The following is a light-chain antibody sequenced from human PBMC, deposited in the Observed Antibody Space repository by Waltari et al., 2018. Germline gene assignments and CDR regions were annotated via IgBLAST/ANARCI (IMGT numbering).Light chain of an antibody. CDR2: WSS. CDR3: QQHYTAPVT. CDR1: HRALYSPNQKNY. V-gene: IGKV4-1*01. J-gene: IGKJ2*01. Sequence: DIVRPQSPAPPAVSLGEGGTINCQSSHRALYSPNQKNYLGWYQQQPGPPHNLRFYWSSTRESAVPDRFSGSASETNVSLTISSLQAEDVAVYYCQQHYTAPVTFGQGTKLEI.